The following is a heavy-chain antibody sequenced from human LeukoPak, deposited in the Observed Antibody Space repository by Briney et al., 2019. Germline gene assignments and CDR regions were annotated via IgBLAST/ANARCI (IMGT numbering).Heavy chain of an antibody. Sequence: GGSLRLSCAASGFTFSSYAMSWVRQAPGKGLEWVSAISGSGGSTYYADSVKGRFTISRDNSKNTLYLQMNSLRAEDTAVYYCAKDRQPYYYEGSCYPDYWGQGTLVTVSS. CDR1: GFTFSSYA. J-gene: IGHJ4*02. CDR3: AKDRQPYYYEGSCYPDY. V-gene: IGHV3-23*01. D-gene: IGHD3-22*01. CDR2: ISGSGGST.